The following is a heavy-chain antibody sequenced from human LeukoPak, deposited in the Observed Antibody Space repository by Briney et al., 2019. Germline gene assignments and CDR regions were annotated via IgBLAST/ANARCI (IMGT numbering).Heavy chain of an antibody. CDR2: ISSSSSYI. Sequence: GGSLRLSCAASGFTFSSYSMNWVRQAPGKGLEWVSSISSSSSYIYYADSVKGRFTISRDNAKNSLYLQMNSLRAEDTAVYYCARDWGIDLQGATPDYWGQGTLVTVSS. CDR3: ARDWGIDLQGATPDY. J-gene: IGHJ4*02. D-gene: IGHD1-26*01. V-gene: IGHV3-21*01. CDR1: GFTFSSYS.